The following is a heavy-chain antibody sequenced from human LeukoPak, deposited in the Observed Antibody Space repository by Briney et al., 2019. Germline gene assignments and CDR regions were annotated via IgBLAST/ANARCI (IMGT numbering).Heavy chain of an antibody. CDR3: AKDYYGSGSYYTVDF. J-gene: IGHJ4*02. V-gene: IGHV3-30*18. D-gene: IGHD3-10*01. CDR2: ILYDGSNK. Sequence: PGRSLRLSCAASGFTFSAYAMHWVRQPPGKGLERVAVILYDGSNKYYADSVKGRFTISRDKSKSTLDLQMNSLRPEDTAVYYCAKDYYGSGSYYTVDFWGQGTLVTVSS. CDR1: GFTFSAYA.